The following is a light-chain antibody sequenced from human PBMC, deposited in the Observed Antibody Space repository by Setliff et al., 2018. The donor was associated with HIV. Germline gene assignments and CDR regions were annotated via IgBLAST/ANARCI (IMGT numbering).Light chain of an antibody. CDR3: SSYTSISTYV. J-gene: IGLJ1*01. Sequence: QSALAQPASVSGSPGQSITISCTGISSDVGSYNRVSWYQQPPGTAPKLMTYEVNNRPSGVPDRFSGSKSGNTASLTISGLQAEDEADYYCSSYTSISTYVFGTGTKVTVL. CDR2: EVN. CDR1: SSDVGSYNR. V-gene: IGLV2-18*02.